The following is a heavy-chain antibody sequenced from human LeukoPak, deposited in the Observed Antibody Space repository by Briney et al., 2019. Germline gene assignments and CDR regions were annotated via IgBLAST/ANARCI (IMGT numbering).Heavy chain of an antibody. CDR2: IYYSGST. J-gene: IGHJ3*02. V-gene: IGHV4-59*08. CDR1: GGSISSYY. CDR3: ARAGSSSWNDAFDI. D-gene: IGHD6-13*01. Sequence: PSETLSLTCTVSGGSISSYYWSWIRQPPGKGLEWIGYIYYSGSTNYNPSLKSRVTISVDTSKNQFSLKLSSVTAADTAVYYCARAGSSSWNDAFDIWGQGTMVTVSS.